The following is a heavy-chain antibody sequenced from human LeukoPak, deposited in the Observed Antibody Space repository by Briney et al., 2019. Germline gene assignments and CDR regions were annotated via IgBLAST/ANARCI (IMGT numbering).Heavy chain of an antibody. D-gene: IGHD2-15*01. CDR3: ARGVVPAAFDY. CDR2: ISSSSDHI. Sequence: GGSLRLSCAASGFTLNTYSMNWVRQAPGKGLEWVSSISSSSDHIAYADSVKGRFSVSRDNAKNSLYLQVNSLRAEDTAVYYCARGVVPAAFDYWGQGTLVTVSS. CDR1: GFTLNTYS. V-gene: IGHV3-21*01. J-gene: IGHJ4*02.